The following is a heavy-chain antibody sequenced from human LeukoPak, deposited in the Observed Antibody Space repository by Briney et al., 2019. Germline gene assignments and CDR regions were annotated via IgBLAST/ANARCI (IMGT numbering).Heavy chain of an antibody. CDR1: GFTFSSYA. J-gene: IGHJ4*02. Sequence: PGGSLRLSCAASGFTFSSYAMSWVRQAPGKGLEWVSAISGGGGSTYYADSVKGRFTISRDNSKNTLYLQMNSLRAEDTAVYYCAKDVYFVYYFDYWGQGTLVTVSS. CDR3: AKDVYFVYYFDY. CDR2: ISGGGGST. V-gene: IGHV3-23*01. D-gene: IGHD5/OR15-5a*01.